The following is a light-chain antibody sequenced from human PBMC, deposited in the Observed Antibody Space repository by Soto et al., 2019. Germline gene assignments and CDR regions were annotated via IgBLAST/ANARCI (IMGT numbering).Light chain of an antibody. CDR2: SNN. J-gene: IGLJ2*01. Sequence: QSVLTQPPSASGTPGQRGTISCSGSSSNIGRNTVNWYQQLPGTAPKLLIYSNNQRPSGVPDRFSGSKSGTSASLAISGLQSEDEADYYCAAWDDSLNGLVFGGGTKLTVL. CDR3: AAWDDSLNGLV. CDR1: SSNIGRNT. V-gene: IGLV1-44*01.